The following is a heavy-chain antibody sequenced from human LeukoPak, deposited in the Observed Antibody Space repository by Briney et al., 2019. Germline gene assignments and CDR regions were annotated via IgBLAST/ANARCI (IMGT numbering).Heavy chain of an antibody. CDR2: FDPEDGET. CDR3: ATGWFGAKGPFDY. Sequence: GASVRVSCKVSGYTLTELSMHWVRQAPGKGLEWMGGFDPEDGETIYAQKFQGRVTMTEDTSTDTAYMELSSLRSEDTAVYYCATGWFGAKGPFDYWGQGTLVTVSS. J-gene: IGHJ4*02. D-gene: IGHD3-10*01. V-gene: IGHV1-24*01. CDR1: GYTLTELS.